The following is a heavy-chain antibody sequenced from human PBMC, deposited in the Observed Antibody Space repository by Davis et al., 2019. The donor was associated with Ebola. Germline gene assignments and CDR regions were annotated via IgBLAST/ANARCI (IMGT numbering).Heavy chain of an antibody. CDR2: INSDGSST. CDR1: GFTFSSYW. V-gene: IGHV3-74*01. J-gene: IGHJ4*02. D-gene: IGHD1-1*01. Sequence: GESLKISCAASGFTFSSYWMHWVRQVPGKGLVWVSRINSDGSSTSYADSVKGRFTISRDNAKNSLYLQMNSLRAEDTAVYYCARETEANDYWGQGTLVTVSS. CDR3: ARETEANDY.